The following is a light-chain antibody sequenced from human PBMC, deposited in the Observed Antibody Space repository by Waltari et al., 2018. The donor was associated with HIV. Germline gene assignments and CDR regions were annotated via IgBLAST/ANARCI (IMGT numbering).Light chain of an antibody. J-gene: IGLJ3*02. Sequence: QSVLTQPPSPSGTPGQRVPISCSGRRSNIGSNTVTCYQQLPGTAPTLLIYSNNQRPSGVPDRFSGSKSGTSASLAISGLQSEDEADYYCAAWDDSLNGPVFGGGTKLTVL. CDR2: SNN. V-gene: IGLV1-44*01. CDR3: AAWDDSLNGPV. CDR1: RSNIGSNT.